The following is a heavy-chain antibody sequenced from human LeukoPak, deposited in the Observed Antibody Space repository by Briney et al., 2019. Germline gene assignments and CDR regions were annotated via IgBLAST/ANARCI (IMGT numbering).Heavy chain of an antibody. Sequence: SETLSLTCAVYGGSFSGYYWSWIRQPPGKGLEWIGEINHSGSTNYNPSLKSQVTISVDTSKNQFSLKLSSVTAADTAVYYCARHYGSGSYYRNAYFDYWGQGTLVTVSS. CDR1: GGSFSGYY. V-gene: IGHV4-34*01. J-gene: IGHJ4*02. D-gene: IGHD3-10*01. CDR3: ARHYGSGSYYRNAYFDY. CDR2: INHSGST.